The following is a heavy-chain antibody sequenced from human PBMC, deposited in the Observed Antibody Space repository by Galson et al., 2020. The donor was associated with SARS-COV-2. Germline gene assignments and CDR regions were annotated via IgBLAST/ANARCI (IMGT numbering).Heavy chain of an antibody. V-gene: IGHV3-64D*06. J-gene: IGHJ4*02. CDR1: GFTFSAYP. Sequence: GGSLRLSCSASGFTFSAYPIHWVRQAPGKGLEYVSAINSNGGSTYYADSVKGRFTISRDNSKNTVYLQMSSLRAEDTAVYYCVRDKGGAGDSWGQGTLVTVSS. D-gene: IGHD7-27*01. CDR3: VRDKGGAGDS. CDR2: INSNGGST.